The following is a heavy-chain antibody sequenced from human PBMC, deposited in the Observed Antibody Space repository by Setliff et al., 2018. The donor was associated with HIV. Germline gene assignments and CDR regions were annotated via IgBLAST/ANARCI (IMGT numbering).Heavy chain of an antibody. D-gene: IGHD6-19*01. J-gene: IGHJ1*01. Sequence: ASVKVSCKASGYTFTSYYMHWVRQAPGQGLEWMEIINPSGGSTCYAQKFQGRVTMTRDTSTSTVYMELSSLRSEDTAVYYCARNTKAGTAIGYFQHWGQGTLVTVSS. CDR3: ARNTKAGTAIGYFQH. CDR1: GYTFTSYY. V-gene: IGHV1-46*01. CDR2: INPSGGST.